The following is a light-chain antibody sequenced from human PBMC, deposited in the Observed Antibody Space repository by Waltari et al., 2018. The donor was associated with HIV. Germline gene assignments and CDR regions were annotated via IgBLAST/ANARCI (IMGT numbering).Light chain of an antibody. J-gene: IGLJ3*02. CDR2: GSN. V-gene: IGLV1-47*01. CDR3: AAWDDSLSGRV. Sequence: QSVLTQPPSASGTPGHRVTISCSGSSSNIDRSSIYWYQQLPGTAPKLLIYGSNQRPSGVPDRFSGSKSGTSASLAISGLRSEDEADYYCAAWDDSLSGRVFGGGTKLTVL. CDR1: SSNIDRSS.